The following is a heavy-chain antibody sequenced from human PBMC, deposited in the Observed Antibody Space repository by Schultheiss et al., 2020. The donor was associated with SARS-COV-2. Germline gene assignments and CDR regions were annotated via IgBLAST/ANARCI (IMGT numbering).Heavy chain of an antibody. Sequence: GGSLRLSCAASGFTFSSYGMHWVRQAPGKGLEWVAVIWYDGSNKYYADSVKGRFTISRDNSKNTLYLQMNSLRAEDTAVYYCARVRSTVAILYYFDYWGQGTLVTVSS. J-gene: IGHJ4*02. CDR3: ARVRSTVAILYYFDY. V-gene: IGHV3-30*19. CDR1: GFTFSSYG. D-gene: IGHD4-23*01. CDR2: IWYDGSNK.